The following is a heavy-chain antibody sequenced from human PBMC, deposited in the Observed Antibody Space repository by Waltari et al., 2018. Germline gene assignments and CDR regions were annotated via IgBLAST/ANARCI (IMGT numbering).Heavy chain of an antibody. CDR2: SNSDGSST. V-gene: IGHV3-74*01. Sequence: EVQLVESGGGLVQPGGSLRPSCAASGFTYRVCWMHWVGQAPGKGLVWVSRSNSDGSSTSYAASVKGRFTISKDNAKNTVYLQMNSLRAEDTAIYYCARGARRTTVTTGWWYFDLWGRGTLVTVSS. D-gene: IGHD4-17*01. CDR1: GFTYRVCW. J-gene: IGHJ2*01. CDR3: ARGARRTTVTTGWWYFDL.